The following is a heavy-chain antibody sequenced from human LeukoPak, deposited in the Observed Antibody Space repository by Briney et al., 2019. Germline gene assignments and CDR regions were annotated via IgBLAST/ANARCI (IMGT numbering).Heavy chain of an antibody. CDR1: GFTFSSCG. D-gene: IGHD4-17*01. CDR2: LTGSGSST. Sequence: GGSLRLSCAASGFTFSSCGMGWVRQAPGRGPEWVSSLTGSGSSTYYADSVKGRFTISRDNSKNTLYLQMNSLRAEDTAVYYCTSRDYGVARTYHFESWGQGTLVTVSS. CDR3: TSRDYGVARTYHFES. J-gene: IGHJ4*02. V-gene: IGHV3-23*01.